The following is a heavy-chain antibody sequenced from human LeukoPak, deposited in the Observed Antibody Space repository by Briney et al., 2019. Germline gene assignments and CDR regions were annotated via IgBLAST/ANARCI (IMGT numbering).Heavy chain of an antibody. CDR1: GFIFSSYN. CDR3: ARAGHDSSWYIDDH. CDR2: IDTSSSYI. D-gene: IGHD6-13*01. Sequence: AGSLRLSCAASGFIFSSYNMNWVRQAPGKGLEWVSSIDTSSSYIFYADSVKGRFTVSRDNAKNSLYLQMNSLGAEDTALYYCARAGHDSSWYIDDHWGQGTLVTASS. V-gene: IGHV3-21*01. J-gene: IGHJ4*02.